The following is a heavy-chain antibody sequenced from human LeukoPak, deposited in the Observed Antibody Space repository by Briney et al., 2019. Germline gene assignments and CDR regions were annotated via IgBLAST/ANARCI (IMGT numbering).Heavy chain of an antibody. CDR1: GFTFSTLA. CDR2: FSPDGI. V-gene: IGHV3-23*01. J-gene: IGHJ4*02. D-gene: IGHD2-15*01. Sequence: GGSLRLSCAASGFTFSTLAMTWVRQAPGKGLEWVSTFSPDGIHYADSVKGRFAIPRDDSMSTLFLQMNSLRAEDTAIYYCAKDYARGGCSLAHCNPIDSWGQGTLVTVSS. CDR3: AKDYARGGCSLAHCNPIDS.